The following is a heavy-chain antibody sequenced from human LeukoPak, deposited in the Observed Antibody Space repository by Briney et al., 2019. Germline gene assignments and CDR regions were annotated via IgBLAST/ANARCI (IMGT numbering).Heavy chain of an antibody. Sequence: RTSETPSLTCTVSGGSISSYYWSWIRQPPGKGLEWIEYIYYSGSTNYNPSLKSRVTISVDTSKNQFSLKLSSVTTADTAVYYCARGGQQLGYWGQGTLVTVSS. D-gene: IGHD6-13*01. V-gene: IGHV4-59*01. CDR3: ARGGQQLGY. CDR1: GGSISSYY. J-gene: IGHJ4*02. CDR2: IYYSGST.